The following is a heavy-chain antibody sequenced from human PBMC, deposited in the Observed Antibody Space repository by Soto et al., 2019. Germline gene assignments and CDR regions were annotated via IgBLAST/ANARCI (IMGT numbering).Heavy chain of an antibody. CDR2: ISGYNANT. Sequence: QVQLVQSGAEVKKPGASVKVSCKASGYTFTTYGISWVRQAPGQGLEWMGWISGYNANTNYAQKLQGRVTMTTATTTSTAYMERRSLTADDTAVYYCARDGVRVGTTRNWFDPWGQGTLVTVSS. CDR3: ARDGVRVGTTRNWFDP. CDR1: GYTFTTYG. D-gene: IGHD2-21*02. J-gene: IGHJ5*02. V-gene: IGHV1-18*01.